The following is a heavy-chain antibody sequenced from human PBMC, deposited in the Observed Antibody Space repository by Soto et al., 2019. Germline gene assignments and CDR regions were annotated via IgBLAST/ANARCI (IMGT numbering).Heavy chain of an antibody. CDR2: IWYDGSNK. J-gene: IGHJ4*02. CDR3: ARDGGDVVVPAAMDY. Sequence: GGSLRLSCAASGFTFSSYGMHWVRQAPGKGLEWVAVIWYDGSNKYYADSVKGRFTISRDNSKNTLYLQMNSLRAEDTAVYYCARDGGDVVVPAAMDYWGQGTLVTVSS. CDR1: GFTFSSYG. V-gene: IGHV3-33*01. D-gene: IGHD2-2*01.